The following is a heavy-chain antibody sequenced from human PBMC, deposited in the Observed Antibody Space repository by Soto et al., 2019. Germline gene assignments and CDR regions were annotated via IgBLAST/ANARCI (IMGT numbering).Heavy chain of an antibody. CDR2: MAVGSENT. J-gene: IGHJ4*02. Sequence: PGPVCSGGSGCRWKSPSEQQVREARGQGLEWRAWMAVGSENTNYAQKVQERVTITRDISTSTSNMKLSSLRSEDPAEYYRAPFFDHSSPGLFDSWGQETQVKVS. CDR3: APFFDHSSPGLFDS. V-gene: IGHV1-58*01. CDR1: GCRWKSPS. D-gene: IGHD6-19*01.